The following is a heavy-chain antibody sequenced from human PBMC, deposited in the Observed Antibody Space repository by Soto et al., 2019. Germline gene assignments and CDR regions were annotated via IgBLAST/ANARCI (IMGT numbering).Heavy chain of an antibody. CDR2: IYYTGTI. D-gene: IGHD2-15*01. CDR3: VRMKTGGSRPVDH. J-gene: IGHJ4*02. CDR1: GDSIKSADYL. Sequence: PLETLSLTCSVSGDSIKSADYLWTWIRQPPGEGLEYIGYIYYTGTISYKPSLQSRAAISLDTSKNQFSLKLTSATATDTAVYYCVRMKTGGSRPVDHWGQGTLVTVSS. V-gene: IGHV4-30-4*01.